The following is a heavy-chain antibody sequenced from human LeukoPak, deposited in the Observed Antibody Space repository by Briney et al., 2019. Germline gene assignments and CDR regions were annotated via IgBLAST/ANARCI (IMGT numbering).Heavy chain of an antibody. J-gene: IGHJ4*02. V-gene: IGHV3-9*01. CDR2: ISWNSGSI. D-gene: IGHD3-22*01. CDR3: AKDGSLDYYDSSGYGY. CDR1: GFTFDDYA. Sequence: PGGSLRLSCAASGFTFDDYAMHWVRQAPGKGLEWVSGISWNSGSIGYADSVEGRFTISRDNAKNSLYLQMNSLRAEDTALYYCAKDGSLDYYDSSGYGYWGQGTLVTVSS.